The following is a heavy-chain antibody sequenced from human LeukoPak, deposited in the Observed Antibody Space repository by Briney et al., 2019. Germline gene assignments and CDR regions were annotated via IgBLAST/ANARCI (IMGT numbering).Heavy chain of an antibody. CDR1: GGSISSYY. V-gene: IGHV4-4*07. CDR3: ARHEYSGSYYALAWFDP. CDR2: IYTSGST. D-gene: IGHD1-26*01. Sequence: SETLSLTCTVSGGSISSYYWSWVRQPAGKGLEWIARIYTSGSTNYNPSLKSRVTMSVDTSKNQLSLKLSTLTAADTAVYYCARHEYSGSYYALAWFDPWGQGTLVTVSS. J-gene: IGHJ5*02.